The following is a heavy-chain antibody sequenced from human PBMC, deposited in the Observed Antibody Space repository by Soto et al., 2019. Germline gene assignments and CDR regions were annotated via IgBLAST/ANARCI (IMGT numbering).Heavy chain of an antibody. Sequence: QARLVQSGAEVRKPGASVKVSCKASGYPFSSYGISWVRQAPGQGLEWLGWISPYNDDTRYSQKLQGRGTMSTDTSAKAAYMDLKTLRSDDTAVYFCARGGYYDSSGSRNYHFYGMDVWGQGTTVTVSS. V-gene: IGHV1-18*01. CDR1: GYPFSSYG. CDR3: ARGGYYDSSGSRNYHFYGMDV. J-gene: IGHJ6*02. D-gene: IGHD3-22*01. CDR2: ISPYNDDT.